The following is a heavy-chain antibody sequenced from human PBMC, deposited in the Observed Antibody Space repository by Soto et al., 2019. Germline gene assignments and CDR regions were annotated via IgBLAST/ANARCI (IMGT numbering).Heavy chain of an antibody. Sequence: QVQLVQSGAEGKKPGASVKVSCKASGYTFTSYGSSWVRQAPGQGLEWMGWISAYNGNTNYAQKLQGRVTMTTDTSTSTAYMELRSLRSDDTAVYYCARVVITFGGVIVPPFDYWGQGTLVTVSS. CDR3: ARVVITFGGVIVPPFDY. V-gene: IGHV1-18*04. J-gene: IGHJ4*02. CDR2: ISAYNGNT. D-gene: IGHD3-16*02. CDR1: GYTFTSYG.